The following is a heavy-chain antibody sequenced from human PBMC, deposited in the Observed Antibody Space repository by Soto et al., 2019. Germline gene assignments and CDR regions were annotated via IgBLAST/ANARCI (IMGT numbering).Heavy chain of an antibody. CDR1: GFTFSSYG. Sequence: GGSLRLSCAASGFTFSSYGMHWVRQAPGKGLEWVAVISYDGSNKYYADSVKGRFTISRDNSKNTPYLQMNSLRAEDTAVYYCAKPRVGIAVAGPSDYWGQGTLVTVSS. D-gene: IGHD6-19*01. CDR3: AKPRVGIAVAGPSDY. J-gene: IGHJ4*02. CDR2: ISYDGSNK. V-gene: IGHV3-30*18.